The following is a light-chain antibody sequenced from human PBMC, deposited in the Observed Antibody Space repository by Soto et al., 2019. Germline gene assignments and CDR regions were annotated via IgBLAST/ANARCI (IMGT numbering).Light chain of an antibody. Sequence: ETVMTQSPATLSASPGESATLSCRASQSVNSDLAWYQQIPGQAPRLLIYSASTGATGGPARFSGSGSGTEFTLTISSLQSEAFAMYYCQQYNNWPLTFGGGTKVEI. CDR3: QQYNNWPLT. CDR2: SAS. CDR1: QSVNSD. J-gene: IGKJ4*01. V-gene: IGKV3-15*01.